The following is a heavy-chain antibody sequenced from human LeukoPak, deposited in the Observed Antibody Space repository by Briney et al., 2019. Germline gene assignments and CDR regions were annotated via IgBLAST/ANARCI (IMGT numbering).Heavy chain of an antibody. CDR3: ARAGSGYEDGLDY. D-gene: IGHD5-12*01. J-gene: IGHJ4*02. CDR2: ISSSSSYI. CDR1: GFTFSGYT. V-gene: IGHV3-21*01. Sequence: KTGGSLRLSCAASGFTFSGYTINWVRQAPGKGLEWVSSISSSSSYIYYADSVKGRFTISRHNAKNSLYLQMNSLRAEDTAVYYCARAGSGYEDGLDYWGQGTLVTVSS.